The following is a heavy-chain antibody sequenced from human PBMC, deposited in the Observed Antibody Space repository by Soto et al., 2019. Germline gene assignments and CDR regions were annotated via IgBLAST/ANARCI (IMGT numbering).Heavy chain of an antibody. Sequence: QVQLVESGGGLVKPGGSLRLSCAASGFTFSDYYMSWIRQAPGKGLEWVSYISTSGSTIYNADSVKGRFTISRDNAKNSXYXXMNSQRAEDTAVYYCARDRSSSWYGRGYHYYGMDVWGQGTTVTVSS. J-gene: IGHJ6*02. CDR2: ISTSGSTI. V-gene: IGHV3-11*01. D-gene: IGHD6-13*01. CDR1: GFTFSDYY. CDR3: ARDRSSSWYGRGYHYYGMDV.